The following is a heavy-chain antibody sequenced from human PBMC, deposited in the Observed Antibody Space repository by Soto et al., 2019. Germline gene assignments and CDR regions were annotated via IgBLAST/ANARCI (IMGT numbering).Heavy chain of an antibody. V-gene: IGHV1-3*01. J-gene: IGHJ6*03. CDR2: INAGNGNT. CDR3: AGVLSYGSPPPPPPGHYYYREV. CDR1: GYTFTSYA. D-gene: IGHD6-13*01. Sequence: ASVKVSCKASGYTFTSYAMHWVRQAPGQRLEWMGWINAGNGNTKYSQKFQGRVTITRDTSASTAYMELSSLRSEDTAVYYCAGVLSYGSPPPPPPGHYYYREVWGKGTRVTVSS.